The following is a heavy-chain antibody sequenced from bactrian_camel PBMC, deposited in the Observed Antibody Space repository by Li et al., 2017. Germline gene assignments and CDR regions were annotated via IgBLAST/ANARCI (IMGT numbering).Heavy chain of an antibody. J-gene: IGHJ4*01. CDR3: AAGTFRGGCSQHY. V-gene: IGHV3S53*01. CDR1: GNSVGSYC. Sequence: VQLVESGGGLVQPGGSLRLSCAFSGNSVGSYCMAWFRQTPGKEREGVATIDSDFSTTYADSVKGRFTISRDNAKHTAYLQMNSLKSEDTAMYYCAAGTFRGGCSQHYWGRGTQVTVS. CDR2: IDSDFST. D-gene: IGHD2*01.